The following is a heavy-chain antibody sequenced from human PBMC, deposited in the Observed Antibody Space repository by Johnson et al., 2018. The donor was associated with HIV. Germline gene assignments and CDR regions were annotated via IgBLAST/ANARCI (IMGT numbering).Heavy chain of an antibody. CDR1: GFTVSSNY. CDR3: ARGAVSGYVSVDAFHI. D-gene: IGHD5-12*01. CDR2: ISYDGSGK. Sequence: QVQLVESGGGLVQPGGSLRLSCAASGFTVSSNYMSWVRQAPAKGLQWVAVISYDGSGKYYADSVKGRSTISRDNSKNTLYLKMHSLTSEDTAVYYCARGAVSGYVSVDAFHIWGQGTLVTVSS. V-gene: IGHV3-30*03. J-gene: IGHJ3*02.